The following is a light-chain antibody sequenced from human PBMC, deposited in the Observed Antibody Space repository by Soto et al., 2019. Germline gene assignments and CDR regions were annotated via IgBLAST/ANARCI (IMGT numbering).Light chain of an antibody. CDR3: QQSYSTPPYT. CDR2: AAS. CDR1: QNIRKD. Sequence: DIQMTQSPSSLSAFVGDRVTITCRASQNIRKDLYWYQQKPGKAPTLLIYAASNLQGGVPSRFSGSGSGTEFTLTISSLQPADFATYYCQQSYSTPPYTFGQGTRLEIK. J-gene: IGKJ2*01. V-gene: IGKV1-39*01.